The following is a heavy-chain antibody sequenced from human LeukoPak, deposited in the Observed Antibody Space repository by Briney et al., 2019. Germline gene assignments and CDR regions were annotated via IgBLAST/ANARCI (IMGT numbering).Heavy chain of an antibody. D-gene: IGHD3-9*01. CDR2: ISGSGGST. V-gene: IGHV3-23*01. CDR3: AGDILTGTYYFDY. J-gene: IGHJ4*02. Sequence: GGSLRLSCAASGFTFSNSAMTWVRQAPGKGLEWVSAISGSGGSTYYAHSVKGRFTISRDNSKNTLYLQMNSLRAEDTAVYYCAGDILTGTYYFDYWGQGTLVTVSS. CDR1: GFTFSNSA.